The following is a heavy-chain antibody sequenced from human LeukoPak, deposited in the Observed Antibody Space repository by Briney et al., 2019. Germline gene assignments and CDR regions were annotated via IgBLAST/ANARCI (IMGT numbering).Heavy chain of an antibody. CDR1: GYTFTGYY. J-gene: IGHJ6*03. Sequence: VKVSCKASGYTFTGYYMHWVRQAPGQGLEWMGWINPNSGGTNYAQKFQGRVTMTRDTSISTAYMELSRLRSDDTAVYYCARVNTTYYYYYYMDVWGKGTTVTVSS. CDR2: INPNSGGT. CDR3: ARVNTTYYYYYYMDV. D-gene: IGHD1-1*01. V-gene: IGHV1-2*02.